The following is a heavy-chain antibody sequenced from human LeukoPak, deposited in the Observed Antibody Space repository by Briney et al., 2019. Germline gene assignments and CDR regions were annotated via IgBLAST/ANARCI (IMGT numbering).Heavy chain of an antibody. CDR3: AREVGRRFDY. D-gene: IGHD1-26*01. J-gene: IGHJ4*02. CDR2: ISSSSSYI. Sequence: PGGSLRLSCAASGFTFSSYSMNWVRQAPGKGLEWVSSISSSSSYIHYADSVKGRFTISRDNAKNSLYLQMNSLRAEDTAVYYCAREVGRRFDYWGQGTLVTVSS. V-gene: IGHV3-21*01. CDR1: GFTFSSYS.